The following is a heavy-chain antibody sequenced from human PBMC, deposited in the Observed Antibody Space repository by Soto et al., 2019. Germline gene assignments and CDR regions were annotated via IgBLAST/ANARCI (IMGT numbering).Heavy chain of an antibody. V-gene: IGHV2-26*01. CDR1: GFSLSNARMG. J-gene: IGHJ4*02. Sequence: QVTLKESGPVLVKPTETLTLTCTVSGFSLSNARMGVSWIRQPPGKALEWLAHIFSNDEKSYSTSLKSRLTISKDTSKSQVVLTMTNMDPVDTATYYCAWIQDYYDSSGYYLPIFDYWGQGTLVTVSS. CDR2: IFSNDEK. CDR3: AWIQDYYDSSGYYLPIFDY. D-gene: IGHD3-22*01.